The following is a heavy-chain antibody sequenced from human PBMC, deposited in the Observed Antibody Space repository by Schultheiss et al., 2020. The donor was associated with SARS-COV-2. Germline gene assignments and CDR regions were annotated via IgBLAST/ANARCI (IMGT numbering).Heavy chain of an antibody. J-gene: IGHJ4*02. V-gene: IGHV4-59*08. CDR1: GGSISSSY. Sequence: SETLSLTCTVSGGSISSSYWNWIRKPPGKGLEWIGYIYYSESTNYNPSLKSRVTISVDTSKNQFSLKLSSVTAADTAVYYCASHESINVSSGVGFDYWGQGTLVTVSS. D-gene: IGHD3-22*01. CDR2: IYYSEST. CDR3: ASHESINVSSGVGFDY.